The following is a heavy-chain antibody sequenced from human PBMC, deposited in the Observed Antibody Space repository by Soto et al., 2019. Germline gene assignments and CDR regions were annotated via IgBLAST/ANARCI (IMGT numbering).Heavy chain of an antibody. CDR3: ARTVGWLDP. Sequence: SQTLSLTCAISGDSVSSNSAAWNWIRQSPSRGLEWLGRTYYRSKWYKEYAASVRSRITINPDTSKNQFSLQLNSVSPEETAVYYCARTVGWLDPWGQGTLVTVSS. J-gene: IGHJ5*02. D-gene: IGHD2-15*01. CDR1: GDSVSSNSAA. CDR2: TYYRSKWYK. V-gene: IGHV6-1*01.